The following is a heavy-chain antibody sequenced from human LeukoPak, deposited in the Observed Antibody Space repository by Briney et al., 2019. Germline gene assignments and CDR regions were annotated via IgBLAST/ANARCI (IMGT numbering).Heavy chain of an antibody. D-gene: IGHD2-21*01. J-gene: IGHJ4*02. Sequence: SETLSLTCTVSGYSISSGCYWGWIRQPPGKGLEWIGSIYHSGSTYYNPSLKSRVTISVDTSKNQFSLKLSSVTAADTAVYYCARVWGLINWGQGTLVTVSS. V-gene: IGHV4-38-2*02. CDR2: IYHSGST. CDR1: GYSISSGCY. CDR3: ARVWGLIN.